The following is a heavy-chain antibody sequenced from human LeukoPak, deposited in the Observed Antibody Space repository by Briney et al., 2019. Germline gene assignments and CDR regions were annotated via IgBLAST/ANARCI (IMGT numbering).Heavy chain of an antibody. V-gene: IGHV4-31*11. CDR3: ARVINGHPDY. CDR2: IYYSGST. CDR1: GGSISSGGYY. Sequence: SETLSLTCAVSGGSISSGGYYWSWIRQHPGKGLEWIGYIYYSGSTYYNPSLKSRVTISVDTSKNQFSLKLSSVTAADTAVYYCARVINGHPDYWGQGTLVTVSS. D-gene: IGHD1-14*01. J-gene: IGHJ4*02.